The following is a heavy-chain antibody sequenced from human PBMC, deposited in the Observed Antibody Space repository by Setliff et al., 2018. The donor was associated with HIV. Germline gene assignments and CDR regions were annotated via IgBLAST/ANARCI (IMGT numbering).Heavy chain of an antibody. D-gene: IGHD3-3*01. V-gene: IGHV3-33*01. Sequence: GGSLRLSCAASGFTFSSYGMHWVRQAPGKGLEWVAVIWYDGSDKNYADSVKGRFTISRDNSKNSLSLQMNSLRPEDTAVYYCAREGRITSFGVIIPGSNALDVWGQGTTVTVSS. CDR3: AREGRITSFGVIIPGSNALDV. CDR1: GFTFSSYG. CDR2: IWYDGSDK. J-gene: IGHJ6*02.